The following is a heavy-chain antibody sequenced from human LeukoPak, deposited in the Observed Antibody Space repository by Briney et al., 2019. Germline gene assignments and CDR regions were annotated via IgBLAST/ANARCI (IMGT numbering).Heavy chain of an antibody. Sequence: PGGSLRLSCAASGFTFDDYGMSWVRQAPGKGLEWVSGINWNGGSTGYADPVKGRFTISRDNAKNSLYLQMNSLRAEDTVLYYCARGGSGYDSDRYFDYWGQGTLVTVSS. D-gene: IGHD5-12*01. CDR1: GFTFDDYG. J-gene: IGHJ4*02. CDR2: INWNGGST. CDR3: ARGGSGYDSDRYFDY. V-gene: IGHV3-20*04.